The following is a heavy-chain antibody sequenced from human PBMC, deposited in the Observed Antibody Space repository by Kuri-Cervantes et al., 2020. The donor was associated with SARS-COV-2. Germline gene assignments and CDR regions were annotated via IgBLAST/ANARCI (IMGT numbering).Heavy chain of an antibody. V-gene: IGHV3-30-3*01. Sequence: GGSLRLSCAASGFTFSSYAMHWVRQAPGKGLEWVAVISYDGSNKYYADSVKGRFTISRDNSKNTLYLQMNSLRAEDTAVYYCARDLRLGESLDYWGQGTLVTVSS. CDR2: ISYDGSNK. CDR1: GFTFSSYA. CDR3: ARDLRLGESLDY. J-gene: IGHJ4*02. D-gene: IGHD3-16*01.